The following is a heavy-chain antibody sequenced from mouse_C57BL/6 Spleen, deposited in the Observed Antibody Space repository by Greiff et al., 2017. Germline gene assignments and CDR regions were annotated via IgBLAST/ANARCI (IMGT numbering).Heavy chain of an antibody. Sequence: QVQLQQSGPELVKPGASVKISCKASGYAFSSSWMNWVKQRPGKGLEWIGRIYPGDGDTNYNGKFKGKATLTADKSSSTAYMQLSSLTSEDSAVYFCARGITTVVAMGYWGQGTTLTVSS. J-gene: IGHJ2*01. CDR3: ARGITTVVAMGY. CDR2: IYPGDGDT. CDR1: GYAFSSSW. V-gene: IGHV1-82*01. D-gene: IGHD1-1*01.